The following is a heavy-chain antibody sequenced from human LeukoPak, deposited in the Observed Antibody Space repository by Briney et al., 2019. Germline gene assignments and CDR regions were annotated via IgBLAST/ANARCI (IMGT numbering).Heavy chain of an antibody. V-gene: IGHV4-4*02. J-gene: IGHJ6*02. CDR3: ARDNGAIRAYYYHGMDV. CDR2: IYHSGSI. CDR1: GVSISSRNW. Sequence: SVTLSLTCAVSGVSISSRNWWSWVRQPPGKGLEWIGEIYHSGSINYNPSLKSRVTISVDKSKNQLSLRLTSVTAADTAVYYCARDNGAIRAYYYHGMDVWGQGTTVTVSS. D-gene: IGHD2-8*01.